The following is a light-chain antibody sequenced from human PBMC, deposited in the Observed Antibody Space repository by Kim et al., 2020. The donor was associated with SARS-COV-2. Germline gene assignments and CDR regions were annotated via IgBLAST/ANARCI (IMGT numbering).Light chain of an antibody. CDR1: SYNIGGGYD. CDR2: GNS. J-gene: IGLJ1*01. Sequence: GQGVTSYCTGSSYNIGGGYDVHWYQQLPGTAPKLLIYGNSNRPSGVPDRFSGSKSGTSASLAITGLQAEDEADYYCQSYDSSLSALFGTGTKVTVL. CDR3: QSYDSSLSAL. V-gene: IGLV1-40*01.